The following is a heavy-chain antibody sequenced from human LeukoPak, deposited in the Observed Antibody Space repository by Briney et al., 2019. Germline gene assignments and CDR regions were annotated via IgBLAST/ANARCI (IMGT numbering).Heavy chain of an antibody. CDR1: GFPFNNFA. CDR3: ARGGVDY. Sequence: GGSLRLSCAASGFPFNNFAMSWVRQAPGKGLVWVSRINSDGHTTTYADSVKGRFTISRDNAKNTLYLQMNSLRAEDTAVYYCARGGVDYWGQGTLVTVSS. D-gene: IGHD3-16*01. V-gene: IGHV3-74*01. CDR2: INSDGHTT. J-gene: IGHJ4*02.